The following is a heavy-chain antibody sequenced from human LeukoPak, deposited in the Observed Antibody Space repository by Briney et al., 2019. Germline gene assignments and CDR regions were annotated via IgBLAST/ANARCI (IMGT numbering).Heavy chain of an antibody. D-gene: IGHD3-22*01. CDR2: IIPIFGTA. CDR3: ARAGQALYYYDSSGYYALDY. J-gene: IGHJ4*02. Sequence: GASVKVSCKASGGTFSSYATSWVRQAPGQGLEWMGGIIPIFGTANYAQKFQGRVTITADESTSTAYMELSSLRSEDTAVYYCARAGQALYYYDSSGYYALDYWGQGTLVTVSS. CDR1: GGTFSSYA. V-gene: IGHV1-69*13.